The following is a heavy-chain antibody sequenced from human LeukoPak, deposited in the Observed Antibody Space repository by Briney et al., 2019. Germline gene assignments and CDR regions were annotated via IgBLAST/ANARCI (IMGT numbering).Heavy chain of an antibody. V-gene: IGHV3-21*01. D-gene: IGHD3-3*01. CDR1: GFTFSSYS. Sequence: GGSLRLSCAASGFTFSSYSMNWVRQAPGKGLEWVSSISSSSSYIYYADSVKGRCTISRDNAKNSLYLQMNSLRAEDTAVYYCARDFGSGSTLTFDYWGQGTLVTVSS. CDR2: ISSSSSYI. J-gene: IGHJ4*02. CDR3: ARDFGSGSTLTFDY.